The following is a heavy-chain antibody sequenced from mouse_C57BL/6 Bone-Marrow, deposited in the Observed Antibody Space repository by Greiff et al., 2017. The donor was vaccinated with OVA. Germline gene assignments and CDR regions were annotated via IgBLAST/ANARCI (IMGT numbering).Heavy chain of an antibody. D-gene: IGHD6-1*01. CDR2: ISSGSSTI. CDR3: ARGSSDY. V-gene: IGHV5-17*01. Sequence: EVQRVESGGGLVKPGGSLKLSCAASGFTFSDSGMHWVRQAPEKGLEWVAYISSGSSTIYYADTVKGRFTISRDNAKNTLFLQMTSLRSEDTAMYYCARGSSDYWGQGTTLTVSS. J-gene: IGHJ2*01. CDR1: GFTFSDSG.